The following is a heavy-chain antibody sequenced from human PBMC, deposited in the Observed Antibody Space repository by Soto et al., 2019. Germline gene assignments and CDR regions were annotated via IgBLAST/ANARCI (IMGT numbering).Heavy chain of an antibody. J-gene: IGHJ4*02. Sequence: QVQLVESGGGVVQPGRSLRLSCAASGFTFSSYGMHWVRQAPGKGLEWVAVISYDGSNKYYADSVKGRFTISRDNSKNTRDLEMDSPRAEDTAVYYCAKDYRPLSRIAAAHWGQGTLVTVSS. CDR2: ISYDGSNK. D-gene: IGHD6-13*01. V-gene: IGHV3-30*18. CDR1: GFTFSSYG. CDR3: AKDYRPLSRIAAAH.